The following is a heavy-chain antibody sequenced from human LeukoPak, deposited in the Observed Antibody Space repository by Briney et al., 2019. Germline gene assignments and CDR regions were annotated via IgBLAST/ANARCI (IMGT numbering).Heavy chain of an antibody. CDR1: GFTFSNYW. CDR3: ARVDSGHTLDY. D-gene: IGHD4/OR15-4a*01. J-gene: IGHJ4*02. V-gene: IGHV3-7*03. CDR2: IKQDGSEK. Sequence: SGGSLRLSCAASGFTFSNYWMSWVRQAPGKGLEWVASIKQDGSEKYYVDPVKGRFTISRDNAKNSLYLQMNSLRAEDTAVYYCARVDSGHTLDYWGQGTLVTVSS.